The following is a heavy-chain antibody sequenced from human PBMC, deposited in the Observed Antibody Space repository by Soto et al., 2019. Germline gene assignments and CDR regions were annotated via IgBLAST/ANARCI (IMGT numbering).Heavy chain of an antibody. J-gene: IGHJ4*02. CDR2: IFYSGST. D-gene: IGHD5-18*01. CDR3: ARGAADTAMVDS. V-gene: IGHV4-59*01. CDR1: GGSITNYY. Sequence: SETLSLTCTVSGGSITNYYWSWIRQPPGKGLEWLGYIFYSGSTFYNPSLKSRVTISIHTSKSQFSLQLTSVTAADTAVYYCARGAADTAMVDSWGQGTLVTVSS.